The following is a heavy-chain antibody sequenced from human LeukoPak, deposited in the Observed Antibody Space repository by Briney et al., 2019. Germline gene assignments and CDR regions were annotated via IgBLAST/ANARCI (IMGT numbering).Heavy chain of an antibody. CDR3: AVGSGRRLDYYYGMDV. CDR2: INHSGST. J-gene: IGHJ6*04. CDR1: GGSFSGYY. V-gene: IGHV4-34*01. Sequence: PSETLSLSCAVYGGSFSGYYWSWIRQPPGKGLEWIGEINHSGSTNYNPSLKSRVTISVDTSKNQFSLKLSSVTAADTAVYYCAVGSGRRLDYYYGMDVWGKGTTVTVSS. D-gene: IGHD3-10*01.